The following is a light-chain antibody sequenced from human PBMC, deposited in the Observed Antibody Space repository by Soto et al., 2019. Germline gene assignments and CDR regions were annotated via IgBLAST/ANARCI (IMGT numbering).Light chain of an antibody. J-gene: IGKJ2*01. Sequence: EIVLTQSPAALSLSPGDTATLSCRASQSVSSYLAWYQQKPGQAPRLLIYDASNRATAIPARFSGSGSGTDFTLTIGSLEPEDFAVYYCQQRSNWPRTFGQGTKVEIK. CDR3: QQRSNWPRT. CDR2: DAS. V-gene: IGKV3-11*01. CDR1: QSVSSY.